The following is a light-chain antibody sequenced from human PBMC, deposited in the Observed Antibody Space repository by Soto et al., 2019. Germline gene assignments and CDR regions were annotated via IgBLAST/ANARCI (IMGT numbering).Light chain of an antibody. CDR2: GAS. CDR3: HLYGTSPLFT. Sequence: EIVLTQSPGTLSLSPGVRATLSCRASQTVSSSYLAWSQQKPGQAPRPLIYGASNRDTGVPDRFSGTGSGTDFTLTISRLEPEDFAVYYCHLYGTSPLFTFGQGTKLEIK. J-gene: IGKJ2*01. CDR1: QTVSSSY. V-gene: IGKV3-20*01.